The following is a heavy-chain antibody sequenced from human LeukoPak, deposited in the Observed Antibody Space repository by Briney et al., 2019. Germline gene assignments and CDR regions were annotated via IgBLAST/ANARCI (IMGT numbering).Heavy chain of an antibody. Sequence: ASVKISCKVSGYTFTDYYMHWVQQAPGKGLEWMGLVDPEDGATIYAEKFQGRVTITADTSTDTAYMELSSLRSEDTAVYYCATEGLIAVAGTVAFDTWGQGTMVTVSS. J-gene: IGHJ3*02. CDR3: ATEGLIAVAGTVAFDT. CDR1: GYTFTDYY. CDR2: VDPEDGAT. D-gene: IGHD6-19*01. V-gene: IGHV1-69-2*01.